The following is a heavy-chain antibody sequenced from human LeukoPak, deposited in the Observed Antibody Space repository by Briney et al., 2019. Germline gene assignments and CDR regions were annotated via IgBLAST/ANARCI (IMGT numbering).Heavy chain of an antibody. J-gene: IGHJ6*03. V-gene: IGHV4-34*01. Sequence: PSETLSLTCAVYGGSFSGYYWSWIRQPPGKGLEWIGEINHSGSTNYNPSLKSRVTISVDTSKNQFSLKLSSVTAADTAVYYCARGKYCSGGSCYRGYYYYYMDVWGKGTTVTVSS. D-gene: IGHD2-15*01. CDR3: ARGKYCSGGSCYRGYYYYYMDV. CDR1: GGSFSGYY. CDR2: INHSGST.